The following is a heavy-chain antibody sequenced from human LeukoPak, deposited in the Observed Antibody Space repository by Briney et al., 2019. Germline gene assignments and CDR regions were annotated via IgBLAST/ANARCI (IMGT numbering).Heavy chain of an antibody. CDR1: GYTFTSYD. CDR3: AKVGEASLES. CDR2: MSPNSGNT. J-gene: IGHJ4*02. Sequence: GASVKVSCKASGYTFTSYDINWVRQATGQGLEWMGWMSPNSGNTDYAQNFQGRLTITRNTSISTAYMELSSLKSEDTAVYYCAKVGEASLESWGQGTLVTVSS. D-gene: IGHD2-21*01. V-gene: IGHV1-8*01.